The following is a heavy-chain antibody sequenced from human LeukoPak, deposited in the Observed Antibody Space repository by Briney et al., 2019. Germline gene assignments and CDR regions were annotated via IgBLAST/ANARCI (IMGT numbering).Heavy chain of an antibody. CDR3: ARSSGDSSGPLSY. CDR1: GGTFSSYA. V-gene: IGHV1-69*05. Sequence: SVKVSCKAPGGTFSSYAISWVRQAPGQGLEWMGRIIPIFGTANYAQKFQGRVTITTDESTSTAYMELSSLRSEDTAVYYCARSSGDSSGPLSYWGQGTLVTVSS. CDR2: IIPIFGTA. J-gene: IGHJ4*02. D-gene: IGHD3-22*01.